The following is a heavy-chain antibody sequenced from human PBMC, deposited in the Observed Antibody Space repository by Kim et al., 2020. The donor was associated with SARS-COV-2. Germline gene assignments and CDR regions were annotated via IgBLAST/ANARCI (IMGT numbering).Heavy chain of an antibody. CDR3: ASYSSGWYPQGYYFDY. J-gene: IGHJ4*02. D-gene: IGHD6-19*01. CDR1: GGSFSGYY. CDR2: INHSGST. V-gene: IGHV4-34*01. Sequence: SETLSLTCAVYGGSFSGYYWSWIRQPPGKGLEWIGEINHSGSTNYNPSLKSRVTISVDTSKNQFSLKLSSVTAADTAVYYCASYSSGWYPQGYYFDYWGQGTLVTVSS.